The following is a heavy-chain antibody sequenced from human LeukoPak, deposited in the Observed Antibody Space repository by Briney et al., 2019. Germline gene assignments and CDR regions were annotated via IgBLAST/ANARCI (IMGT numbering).Heavy chain of an antibody. Sequence: GGTLRLSCAASGFTFSPYGMSWVRQAPGKGLEWVSVISGSGGSTYYADSVKGRFTISRDNSKNTLYLQMNSLRAEDTAVYYCAKVRFGVTARYYFDYWGQGTLVTVSS. CDR3: AKVRFGVTARYYFDY. D-gene: IGHD3-10*01. CDR2: ISGSGGST. J-gene: IGHJ4*02. V-gene: IGHV3-23*01. CDR1: GFTFSPYG.